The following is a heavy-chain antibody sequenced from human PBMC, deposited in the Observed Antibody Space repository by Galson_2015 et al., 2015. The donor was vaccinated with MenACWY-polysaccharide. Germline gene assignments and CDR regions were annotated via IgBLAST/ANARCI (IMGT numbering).Heavy chain of an antibody. J-gene: IGHJ4*02. Sequence: SETLSLTCTVSGGSIRTETYFWGWIRQPPGKGLEWIGTTSYTGSTYYNPSLKGRVAFSTDTSNNHFPLTVTSVTAADTAVYYCARRRKIVAGEFDYWGQGTLVTVSS. V-gene: IGHV4-39*02. CDR1: GGSIRTETYF. D-gene: IGHD6-19*01. CDR2: TSYTGST. CDR3: ARRRKIVAGEFDY.